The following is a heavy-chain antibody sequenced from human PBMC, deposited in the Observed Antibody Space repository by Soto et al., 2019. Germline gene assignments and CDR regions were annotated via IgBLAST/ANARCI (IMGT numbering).Heavy chain of an antibody. CDR2: INHSGST. V-gene: IGHV4-34*01. CDR1: GGSFSGYY. J-gene: IGHJ6*03. D-gene: IGHD1-26*01. CDR3: ARCAATPPNPLKYYDYMDV. Sequence: SETLSLTCAVYGGSFSGYYWSWIRQPPGKGLEWIGEINHSGSTNYNPSLKSRVTISVDTSKNQFSLKLSSVTAADTAVYYGARCAATPPNPLKYYDYMDVWGKGTTVTVSS.